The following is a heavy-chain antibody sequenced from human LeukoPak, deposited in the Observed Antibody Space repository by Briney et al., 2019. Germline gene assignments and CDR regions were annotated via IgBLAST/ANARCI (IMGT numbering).Heavy chain of an antibody. CDR1: GFTFGGYL. J-gene: IGHJ4*02. V-gene: IGHV3-49*03. Sequence: SGGSLRLSCTASGFTFGGYLMSWFRQAPGKGLEWIGFISGGTTEYAASVKGRLTISRDDSTSIAYLQMNSLTTEDTAVYYCSRGSGWLSVYWGQGTLVTVSS. D-gene: IGHD6-19*01. CDR3: SRGSGWLSVY. CDR2: ISGGTT.